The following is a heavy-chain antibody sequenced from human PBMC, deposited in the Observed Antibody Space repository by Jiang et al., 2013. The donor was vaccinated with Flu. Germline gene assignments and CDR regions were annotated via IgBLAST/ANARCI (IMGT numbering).Heavy chain of an antibody. J-gene: IGHJ4*02. D-gene: IGHD1-26*01. Sequence: QLLESGGGVVQPGGSLRLSCVASGFTYSDNLIHWVRQAPGKGLEWVAVISHDRGNDYYADSVKGRFTISRDNSKNTLYLQMNSLRAEDTAVYFCARSGEREWGAANSWGQGTLV. CDR2: ISHDRGND. V-gene: IGHV3-30*04. CDR1: GFTYSDNL. CDR3: ARSGEREWGAANS.